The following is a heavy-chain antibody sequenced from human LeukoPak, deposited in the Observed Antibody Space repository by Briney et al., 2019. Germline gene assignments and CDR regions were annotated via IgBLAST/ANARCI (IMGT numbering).Heavy chain of an antibody. D-gene: IGHD1-1*01. Sequence: GGSLRLSCAASGFTFSSYWMSWVRQAPGKGLEWVSAISTSGGNTYYADSVRGRFTISRDNSKNTLYLQMNTLRAEDTAVYYCATTKQARRYFDYWGQGTLVTVSS. J-gene: IGHJ4*02. V-gene: IGHV3-23*01. CDR1: GFTFSSYW. CDR3: ATTKQARRYFDY. CDR2: ISTSGGNT.